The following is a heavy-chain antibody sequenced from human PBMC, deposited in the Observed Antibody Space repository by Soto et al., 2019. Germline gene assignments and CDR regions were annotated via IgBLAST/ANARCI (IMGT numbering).Heavy chain of an antibody. J-gene: IGHJ4*02. CDR2: ITYDGING. D-gene: IGHD1-26*01. V-gene: IGHV3-30*09. Sequence: GGSLRLSCLASGFIFRSYAMHWVRQAPGKGLGWVAVITYDGINGYYADSVRGRFAISRDNSKNTLYLQMNSLRPEDTAVYYCARAFSGSYPNFDYWGQGTLVTVS. CDR3: ARAFSGSYPNFDY. CDR1: GFIFRSYA.